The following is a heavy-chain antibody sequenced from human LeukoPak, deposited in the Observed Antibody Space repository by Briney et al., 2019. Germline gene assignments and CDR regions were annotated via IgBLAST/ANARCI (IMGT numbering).Heavy chain of an antibody. Sequence: GGSLRLSCTASGFTFSSYAMSWVRQAPGKGLNWVSTISNNGVSSYYADSMKGRFTVSRDNSRNTLYLQMNSLRAEDTAVYYCAKDPEPYDSHYFDYWGQGTLVAVSS. CDR2: ISNNGVSS. V-gene: IGHV3-23*01. CDR1: GFTFSSYA. CDR3: AKDPEPYDSHYFDY. D-gene: IGHD3-3*01. J-gene: IGHJ4*02.